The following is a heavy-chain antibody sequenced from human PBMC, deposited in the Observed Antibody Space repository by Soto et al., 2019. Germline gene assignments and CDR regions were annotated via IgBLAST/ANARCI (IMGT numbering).Heavy chain of an antibody. CDR2: IYYSGST. CDR3: ARHGSSYDILTGYYNRPFDY. D-gene: IGHD3-9*01. Sequence: SETLSLTCAVYGGSFSGYYWSWIRQPPGKGLEWIGSIYYSGSTYYNPSLKSRVTISVDTSKNQFSLKLSSVTAADTAVYYCARHGSSYDILTGYYNRPFDYWGQGTLVTVSS. J-gene: IGHJ4*02. V-gene: IGHV4-34*01. CDR1: GGSFSGYY.